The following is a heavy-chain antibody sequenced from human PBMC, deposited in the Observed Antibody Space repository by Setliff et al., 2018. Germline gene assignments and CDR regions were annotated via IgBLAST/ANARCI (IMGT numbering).Heavy chain of an antibody. CDR3: AREGVDTRSSTDYRYYMDV. D-gene: IGHD5-18*01. V-gene: IGHV1-69*05. CDR2: TIPIFGST. Sequence: GASVKVSCKASGGTLSSVGVTWVRPAPGQGLEWMGGTIPIFGSTNYAQRFQGRVTIITDESTSTAYMELTSLRTEDTAVYYCAREGVDTRSSTDYRYYMDVGGKGTTVTVSS. CDR1: GGTLSSVG. J-gene: IGHJ6*03.